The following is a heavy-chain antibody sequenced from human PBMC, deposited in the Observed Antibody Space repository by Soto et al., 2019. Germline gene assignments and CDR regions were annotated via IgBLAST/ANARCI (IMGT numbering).Heavy chain of an antibody. CDR3: ARLIGYCSSTSCFRWFDP. CDR1: GYTFTSYA. V-gene: IGHV1-3*01. J-gene: IGHJ5*02. Sequence: ASVKVSCKASGYTFTSYAMHWVRQAPGQRLEWMGWFNAGNGNTKYSQKFQGRVTITRDTSASTAYMELSSLRSEDTAVYYCARLIGYCSSTSCFRWFDPWGQGTLVTVSS. CDR2: FNAGNGNT. D-gene: IGHD2-2*01.